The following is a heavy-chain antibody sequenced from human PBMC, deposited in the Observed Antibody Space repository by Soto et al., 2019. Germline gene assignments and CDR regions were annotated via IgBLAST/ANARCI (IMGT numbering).Heavy chain of an antibody. J-gene: IGHJ3*02. CDR1: GGTFSSYT. Sequence: SVKVSCKASGGTFSSYTISWLRQAPGQGPEWMGRIIPILGIVNYAQKFQGRVTINADKFTSTAYMEMSSLGSEDTAVYYCARDAYCSGGSCSPRAFDIWGQGTMVTV. CDR2: IIPILGIV. V-gene: IGHV1-69*04. D-gene: IGHD2-15*01. CDR3: ARDAYCSGGSCSPRAFDI.